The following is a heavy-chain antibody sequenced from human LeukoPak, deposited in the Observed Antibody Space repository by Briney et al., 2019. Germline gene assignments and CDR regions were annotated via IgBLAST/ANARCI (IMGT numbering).Heavy chain of an antibody. CDR2: ISGSGGST. CDR1: GFTVSSNY. V-gene: IGHV3-23*01. D-gene: IGHD3-10*01. J-gene: IGHJ4*02. CDR3: AKDYYYGSGPDRSGDY. Sequence: GGSLRLSCAASGFTVSSNYMSWVRQAPGKGLEWVSAISGSGGSTYYADSVKGRFTISRDNSKNTLYLQMNSLRAEDTAVYYCAKDYYYGSGPDRSGDYWGQGTLVTVSS.